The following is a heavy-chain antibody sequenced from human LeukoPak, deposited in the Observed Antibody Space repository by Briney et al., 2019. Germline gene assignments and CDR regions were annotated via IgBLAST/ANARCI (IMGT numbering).Heavy chain of an antibody. D-gene: IGHD5-24*01. J-gene: IGHJ4*02. CDR2: IKQDGSKK. CDR1: GFPFSSYW. CDR3: TRVGYIDEGIDY. V-gene: IGHV3-7*04. Sequence: GGSLRLPCVASGFPFSSYWMTWVRQAPGKGLEWVANIKQDGSKKSYVDSVKGRFTISRDNAKNSLYLQMNSLRAEDTAIYYCTRVGYIDEGIDYWGRGTLVTVSS.